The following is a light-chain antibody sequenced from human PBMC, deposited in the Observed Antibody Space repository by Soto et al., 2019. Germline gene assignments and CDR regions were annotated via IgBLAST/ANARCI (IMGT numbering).Light chain of an antibody. V-gene: IGLV2-14*01. CDR3: SSSTSSSIDYV. J-gene: IGLJ1*01. CDR1: SSDVGGYNY. CDR2: EVS. Sequence: QSALTQPASVSGSPGQSITISCTGTSSDVGGYNYVSWYQQHPGKAPKLMLYEVSNRPSGVSNRFSGSKSGNTASLTISGLQAEDEADYYCSSSTSSSIDYVFGTGTKLTVL.